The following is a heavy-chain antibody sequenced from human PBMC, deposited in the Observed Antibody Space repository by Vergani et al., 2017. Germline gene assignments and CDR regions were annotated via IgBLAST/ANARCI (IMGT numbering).Heavy chain of an antibody. CDR1: GGSISSSSYY. CDR3: ASYTTGGVDY. J-gene: IGHJ4*02. D-gene: IGHD2-8*02. CDR2: IYYSGST. V-gene: IGHV4-30-4*08. Sequence: QLQLQESGPGLVKPSETLSLTCTVSGGSISSSSYYWGWIRQPPGKGLEWIGYIYYSGSTYYNPSLKSRVTISVDTSKNQFSLKLSSVTAADTAVYYCASYTTGGVDYWGQGTLVTVSS.